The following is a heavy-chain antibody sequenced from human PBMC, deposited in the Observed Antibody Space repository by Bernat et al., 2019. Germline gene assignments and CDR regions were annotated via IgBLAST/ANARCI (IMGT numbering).Heavy chain of an antibody. Sequence: QVQLQQWGAGLLKPSETLSLTCTIYGGSFSTYYWNWFRQPPGKGLEWIGEINHSGDTNYNPSLKSRVIITVDSSKNQFSLNLNAVTAADTAVYYCAPGCYYGIDVWGQGTTVTVSS. V-gene: IGHV4-34*01. D-gene: IGHD1-14*01. CDR2: INHSGDT. CDR1: GGSFSTYY. J-gene: IGHJ6*02. CDR3: APGCYYGIDV.